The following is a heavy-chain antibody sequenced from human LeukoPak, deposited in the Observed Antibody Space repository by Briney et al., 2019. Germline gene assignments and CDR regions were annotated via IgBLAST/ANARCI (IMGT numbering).Heavy chain of an antibody. CDR3: ARERDGRFFDY. Sequence: GGSLRLSCAVSGLTFRSYWMSWVRQAPGKGLEWVANINQGGSETYFVGSVRGRFTISRDNAENLLHLQMDTLTADDTAIYYCARERDGRFFDYWGQGTLVTVSS. CDR1: GLTFRSYW. V-gene: IGHV3-7*01. J-gene: IGHJ4*02. D-gene: IGHD5-24*01. CDR2: INQGGSET.